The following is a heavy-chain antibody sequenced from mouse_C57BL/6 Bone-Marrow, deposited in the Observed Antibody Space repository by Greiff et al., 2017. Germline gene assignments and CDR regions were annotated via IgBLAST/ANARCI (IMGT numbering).Heavy chain of an antibody. CDR2: INPSTGGT. D-gene: IGHD2-2*01. J-gene: IGHJ2*01. CDR3: AKKPLYGYPDY. Sequence: EVQLQQSGPELVKPGASVKISCKASGYSFTGYYMNWVKQSPDKSLEWIGEINPSTGGTTYNQKFKAKATLTVDKSSSTSYMQLKSLTSEDSAVYYFAKKPLYGYPDYWGQGTTLTVSS. CDR1: GYSFTGYY. V-gene: IGHV1-42*01.